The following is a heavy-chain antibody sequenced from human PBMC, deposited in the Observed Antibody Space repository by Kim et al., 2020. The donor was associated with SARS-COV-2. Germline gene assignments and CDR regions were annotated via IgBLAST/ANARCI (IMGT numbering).Heavy chain of an antibody. D-gene: IGHD3-22*01. J-gene: IGHJ4*02. CDR1: GGSISSYY. V-gene: IGHV4-59*08. Sequence: SETLSLTCTVSGGSISSYYWSWIRQPPGKGLEWIGYIYYSGSTNYNPSLKSRVTISVDTSKNQFSLKLSSVTAADTAVYYCARSPKPGISMIVGAIDYWGQGTLVTVSS. CDR2: IYYSGST. CDR3: ARSPKPGISMIVGAIDY.